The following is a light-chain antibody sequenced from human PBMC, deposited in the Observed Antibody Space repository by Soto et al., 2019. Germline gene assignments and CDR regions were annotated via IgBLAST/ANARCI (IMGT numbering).Light chain of an antibody. CDR3: QSYDISLHNYV. CDR2: DVY. Sequence: QSALTQPRSVSGSPGQSVTISCTGTSNDVGYYDYVSWYQQHPGNAPKLLIYDVYQRPSGVPDRFSASKSGYVASLAITRLQAEDEADYYCQSYDISLHNYVFGTGTKLTVL. J-gene: IGLJ1*01. CDR1: SNDVGYYDY. V-gene: IGLV2-11*01.